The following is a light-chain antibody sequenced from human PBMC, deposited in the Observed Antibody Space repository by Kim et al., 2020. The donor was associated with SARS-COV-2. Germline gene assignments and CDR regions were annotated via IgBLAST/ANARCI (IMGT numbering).Light chain of an antibody. CDR3: QKYNRAPWT. CDR1: QDIAKS. CDR2: AAS. Sequence: ASVGDRVTITCRASQDIAKSLAWYQQKPGKVPQVLIYAASTLQSGVPSSFSGSGSGTEFTLTIGSLQTEDVATYYCQKYNRAPWTFGRGTKVDIK. J-gene: IGKJ1*01. V-gene: IGKV1-27*01.